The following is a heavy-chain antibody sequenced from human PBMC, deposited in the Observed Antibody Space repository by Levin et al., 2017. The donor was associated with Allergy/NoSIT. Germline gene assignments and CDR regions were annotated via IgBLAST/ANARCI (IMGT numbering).Heavy chain of an antibody. V-gene: IGHV4-34*01. Sequence: PSETLSLTCAVYGGSFSGYYWSWIRQPPGKGLEWIGEINHSGSTNYNPSLKSRVTISVDTSKNQFSLKLSSVTAADTAVYYCARGIGRITFGGVIVRSSAFDYWGQGTLVTVSS. J-gene: IGHJ4*02. CDR2: INHSGST. CDR1: GGSFSGYY. D-gene: IGHD3-16*02. CDR3: ARGIGRITFGGVIVRSSAFDY.